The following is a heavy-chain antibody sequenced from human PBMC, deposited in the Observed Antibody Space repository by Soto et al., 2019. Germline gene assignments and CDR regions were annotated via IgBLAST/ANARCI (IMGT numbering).Heavy chain of an antibody. D-gene: IGHD3-16*01. Sequence: EVQLVESGGGLVQPGGSLRLSCAASGFTVSSNYMSWVRQAPGKGLEWVSVIYSGGSTYYADSVKGRFTISRDNSKNTLYLQMNSLRAEDTAVYYCAIHTYYDYIWGYAYFDYWGQGTLVTVSS. CDR2: IYSGGST. J-gene: IGHJ4*02. V-gene: IGHV3-66*01. CDR3: AIHTYYDYIWGYAYFDY. CDR1: GFTVSSNY.